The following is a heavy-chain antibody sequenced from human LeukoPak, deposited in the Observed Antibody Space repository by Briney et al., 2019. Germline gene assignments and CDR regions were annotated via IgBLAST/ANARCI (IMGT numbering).Heavy chain of an antibody. J-gene: IGHJ3*02. V-gene: IGHV1-24*01. D-gene: IGHD6-19*01. CDR3: ATSGQWLVPRGAFDI. CDR2: FDPEDGET. CDR1: GYTLTELS. Sequence: ASVKVSCKVSGYTLTELSMHWMRQAPGKGLEWMGGFDPEDGETIYAQKFQGRVTMTEDTSTDTACMELSSLRSEDTAVYYCATSGQWLVPRGAFDIWGQGTMVTVSS.